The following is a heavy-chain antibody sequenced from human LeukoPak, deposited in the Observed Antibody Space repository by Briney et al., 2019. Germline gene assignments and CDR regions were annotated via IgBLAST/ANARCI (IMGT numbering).Heavy chain of an antibody. J-gene: IGHJ4*02. Sequence: GASVKVSCKASGYTFTSYDINWVRQATGQGLEWMGWMNPNSGNTGYAQKFQGRVTMTRNTSISTAYMELSSLRSEDTAVYYCARVYYDSSGYYPPPGYFDYWGQGTLVTVSS. CDR2: MNPNSGNT. D-gene: IGHD3-22*01. CDR3: ARVYYDSSGYYPPPGYFDY. V-gene: IGHV1-8*01. CDR1: GYTFTSYD.